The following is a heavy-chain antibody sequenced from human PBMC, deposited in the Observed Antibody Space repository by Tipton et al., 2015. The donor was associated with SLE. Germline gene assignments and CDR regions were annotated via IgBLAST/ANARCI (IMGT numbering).Heavy chain of an antibody. CDR2: LAWNGGTI. CDR1: GFTFDDFA. J-gene: IGHJ3*02. CDR3: ARTRAFDI. V-gene: IGHV3-9*01. Sequence: SLRLSCAASGFTFDDFAMHWVRLGPGKGLEWVSGLAWNGGTIGYADSVKGRFTISRDNAKNSLYLEMNSLRPEDTAVYYCARTRAFDIWGQGTMVTVSS.